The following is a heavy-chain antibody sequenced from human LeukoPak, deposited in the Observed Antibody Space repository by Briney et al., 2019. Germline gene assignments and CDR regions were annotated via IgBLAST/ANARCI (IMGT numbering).Heavy chain of an antibody. CDR1: GFTFSSYA. J-gene: IGHJ4*02. D-gene: IGHD3-16*02. Sequence: GGSLRLSCAASGFTFSSYAMHWVRQAPGKGLEYVSAISSNGGSTYYANSVKGRFTISRDNSKNTLYLQMGSLRAEDMAVYYCARDHITFGGVITGGFDYWGQGTLVTVSS. V-gene: IGHV3-64*01. CDR2: ISSNGGST. CDR3: ARDHITFGGVITGGFDY.